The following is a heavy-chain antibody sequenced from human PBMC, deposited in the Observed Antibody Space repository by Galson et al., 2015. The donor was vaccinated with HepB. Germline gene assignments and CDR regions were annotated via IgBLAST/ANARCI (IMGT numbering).Heavy chain of an antibody. CDR1: GFTVSSNY. J-gene: IGHJ5*02. D-gene: IGHD2-15*01. Sequence: SLRLSCAASGFTVSSNYMSWVRQAPGKGLEWVSVIYSGGSTYYADSVKGRFTISRDNSKNTLYLQMNSLRAEDTAVYYCARAQGDCSGGSCYPRFDPWGQGTLVTVSS. CDR2: IYSGGST. CDR3: ARAQGDCSGGSCYPRFDP. V-gene: IGHV3-66*02.